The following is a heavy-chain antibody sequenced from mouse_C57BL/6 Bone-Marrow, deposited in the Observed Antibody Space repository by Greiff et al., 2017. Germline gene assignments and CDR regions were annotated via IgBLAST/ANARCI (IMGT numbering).Heavy chain of an antibody. Sequence: QVQLKQSGAELVRPGTSVKVSCKASGYAFTNYLIEWVKQRPGQGLEWIGVINPGSGGTNYNEKFKGKATLTADKSSSTAYMQLSSLTSEDSAVYFCARREITPYYFDYWGQGTTLTVSS. CDR1: GYAFTNYL. D-gene: IGHD2-4*01. V-gene: IGHV1-54*01. CDR2: INPGSGGT. J-gene: IGHJ2*01. CDR3: ARREITPYYFDY.